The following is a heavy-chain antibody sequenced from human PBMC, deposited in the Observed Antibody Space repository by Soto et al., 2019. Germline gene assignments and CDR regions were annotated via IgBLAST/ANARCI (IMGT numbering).Heavy chain of an antibody. V-gene: IGHV4-4*02. D-gene: IGHD3-10*01. CDR3: ARDRESGGMDV. J-gene: IGHJ6*02. CDR2: IYHSGST. CDR1: GGSISSSNC. Sequence: HVQLQESGPGLVKPSGTLSLTCAVSGGSISSSNCWSWVRQPPGKGLEWIGAIYHSGSTNYNPSLRSRATISVDKSKNQFSLKLSSVTAADTAVYYCARDRESGGMDVWGQGTTVTVSS.